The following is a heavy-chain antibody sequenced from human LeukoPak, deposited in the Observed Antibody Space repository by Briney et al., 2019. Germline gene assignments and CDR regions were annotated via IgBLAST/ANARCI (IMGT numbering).Heavy chain of an antibody. V-gene: IGHV3-21*06. CDR3: ARVAEAAAFDS. Sequence: GGSLRLSCAASGFTFSTFAMIWVRQPPGKGLEWVSSISSNSRYIYYADSMRGRFTISRDNAKNSLYLQVNSLKPEDTAVYYCARVAEAAAFDSWGQGTLVTVSS. D-gene: IGHD6-13*01. CDR2: ISSNSRYI. CDR1: GFTFSTFA. J-gene: IGHJ4*02.